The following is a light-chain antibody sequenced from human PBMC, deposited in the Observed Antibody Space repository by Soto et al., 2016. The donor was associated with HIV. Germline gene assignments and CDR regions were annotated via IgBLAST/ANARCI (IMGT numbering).Light chain of an antibody. V-gene: IGLV3-19*01. CDR1: SLRNYY. J-gene: IGLJ3*02. CDR3: NSWDSSTNHVV. CDR2: GKN. Sequence: SSELTQDPAVSVALGQTVRITCQGDSLRNYYASWYQQKPGQAPIFVVDGKNNRPSGIPDRFSGSSSGNTASLTITETQADDEADYYCNSWDSSTNHVVFGGGTK.